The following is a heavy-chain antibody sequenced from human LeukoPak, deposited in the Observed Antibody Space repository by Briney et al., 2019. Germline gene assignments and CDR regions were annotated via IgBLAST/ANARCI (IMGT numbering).Heavy chain of an antibody. V-gene: IGHV3-23*01. CDR2: ISGSGGST. CDR1: GFTFSSYG. D-gene: IGHD3-10*01. Sequence: GGSLRLSCAASGFTFSSYGMSWVRQAPGKGLEWVSAISGSGGSTYYADSVKGRFTISRDNSKNTLHLQMNSLRAEDTAVYYCAKGGGYYGSAPRSDYWGQGTLVTVSS. CDR3: AKGGGYYGSAPRSDY. J-gene: IGHJ4*02.